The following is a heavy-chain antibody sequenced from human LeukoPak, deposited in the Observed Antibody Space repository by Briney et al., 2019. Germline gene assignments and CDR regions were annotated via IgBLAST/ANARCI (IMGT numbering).Heavy chain of an antibody. Sequence: GGSLRLSCVASGFSFSDYNMNWVRQAPGKGLEWISFISSRTNTIYYADSVKGRFAISRDNARNSVYLQMNNLRVEDTAVFYCARARGYSYGYLDYWGQGTLVTVSS. D-gene: IGHD5-18*01. CDR3: ARARGYSYGYLDY. J-gene: IGHJ4*02. V-gene: IGHV3-48*01. CDR2: ISSRTNTI. CDR1: GFSFSDYN.